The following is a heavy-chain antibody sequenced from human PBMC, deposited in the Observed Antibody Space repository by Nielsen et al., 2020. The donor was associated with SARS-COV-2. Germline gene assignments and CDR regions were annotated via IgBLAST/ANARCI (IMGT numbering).Heavy chain of an antibody. V-gene: IGHV3-53*01. Sequence: GESLKISCEVSEFTFSSYWMTWVRQAPGKRLEWVSVIDVGGDTDYTDSVKGRFTISRDNSRNTLYLQINSLRVDDTAVYYCARDLTGDAFDIWGQGTMVTVSS. D-gene: IGHD2-8*02. J-gene: IGHJ3*02. CDR2: IDVGGDT. CDR1: EFTFSSYW. CDR3: ARDLTGDAFDI.